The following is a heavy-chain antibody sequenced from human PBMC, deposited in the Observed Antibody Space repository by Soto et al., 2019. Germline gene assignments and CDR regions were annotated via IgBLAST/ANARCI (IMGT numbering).Heavy chain of an antibody. Sequence: QVQLVQSGAEVKKPGSSVKVSCKASGGTFSSYTISWVRQAPGQGLEWMGRIIPILGIANYAQKFQGRVTITADKSTSTAYMELSSVRSEDTAVYYCARSDGRVVAAIDYWGQGTLVTVSS. J-gene: IGHJ4*02. CDR2: IIPILGIA. CDR3: ARSDGRVVAAIDY. V-gene: IGHV1-69*02. D-gene: IGHD2-15*01. CDR1: GGTFSSYT.